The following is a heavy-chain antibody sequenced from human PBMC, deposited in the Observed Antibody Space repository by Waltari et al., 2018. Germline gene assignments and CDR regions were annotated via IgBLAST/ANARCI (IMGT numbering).Heavy chain of an antibody. D-gene: IGHD1-26*01. Sequence: QLQLQESGPGLVKPSETLSLTCTVSGGSISSSSYYWGWIRQPPGKGLEWIGSIYYSGSTYYNPSLKSRVTISVDTSKNQFSLKPSSVTAADTAVYYCARDQVGATPFFDYWGQGTLVTVSS. CDR3: ARDQVGATPFFDY. V-gene: IGHV4-39*07. J-gene: IGHJ4*02. CDR2: IYYSGST. CDR1: GGSISSSSYY.